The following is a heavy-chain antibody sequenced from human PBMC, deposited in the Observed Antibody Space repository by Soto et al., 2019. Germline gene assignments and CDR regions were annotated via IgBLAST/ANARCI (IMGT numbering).Heavy chain of an antibody. CDR2: ISSSSSTI. V-gene: IGHV3-48*01. D-gene: IGHD2-2*01. CDR1: GFTFSSYN. Sequence: GGSLRLSCAASGFTFSSYNMNWVRQAPGKGLEWVSYISSSSSTIYYADSVKGRFTISRDNAKNSLFLQMNSLRAEDTAVYYCARSTYFGMDVWGQGTTVTVSS. J-gene: IGHJ6*02. CDR3: ARSTYFGMDV.